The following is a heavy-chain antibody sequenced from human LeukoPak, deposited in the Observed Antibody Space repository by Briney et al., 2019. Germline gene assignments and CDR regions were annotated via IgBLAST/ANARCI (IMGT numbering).Heavy chain of an antibody. D-gene: IGHD3-10*01. CDR1: GYSISSGYY. CDR2: IYHSGST. Sequence: SETLSLTCTVSGYSISSGYYWGWIRQPPGKGLEWIGSIYHSGSTYYNPSLKSRVTISVDTSKNQFSLKLSPVTAADTAVYYCARILMVRGVIIDYFDYWGQGTLVTVSS. J-gene: IGHJ4*02. CDR3: ARILMVRGVIIDYFDY. V-gene: IGHV4-38-2*02.